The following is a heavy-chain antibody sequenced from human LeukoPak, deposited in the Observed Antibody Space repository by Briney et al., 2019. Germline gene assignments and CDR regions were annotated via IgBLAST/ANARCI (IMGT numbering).Heavy chain of an antibody. J-gene: IGHJ3*02. Sequence: GASVKVSCKASGYTFTGYYMHWVRQAPGQGLEWMGWINPNSGGTNYAQKFQGRVTITADKSTSTAYMELSSLRSEDTAVYYCARDSSSGWTMGHDAFDIWGQGTMVTVSS. D-gene: IGHD6-19*01. CDR2: INPNSGGT. V-gene: IGHV1-2*02. CDR3: ARDSSSGWTMGHDAFDI. CDR1: GYTFTGYY.